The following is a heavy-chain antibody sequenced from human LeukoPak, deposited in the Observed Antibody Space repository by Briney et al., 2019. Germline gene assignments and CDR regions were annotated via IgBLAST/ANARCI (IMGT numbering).Heavy chain of an antibody. V-gene: IGHV1-2*02. CDR1: GYTFTGYY. J-gene: IGHJ1*01. D-gene: IGHD3-22*01. Sequence: ASVKVSCKASGYTFTGYYMHWVRQAPGQGLEWMGWINPNSGGTNYAQKLQGRVTMTTDTSTSTAYMELRSLRPDDTAVYYCARAPLYYDSSGLKTEYFQHWGQGTLVTVSS. CDR3: ARAPLYYDSSGLKTEYFQH. CDR2: INPNSGGT.